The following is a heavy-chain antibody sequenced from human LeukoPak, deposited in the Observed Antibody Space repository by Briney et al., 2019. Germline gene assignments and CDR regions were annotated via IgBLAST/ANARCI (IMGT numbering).Heavy chain of an antibody. CDR1: GFTFSSYS. J-gene: IGHJ4*02. Sequence: GGSLTLTCAASGFTFSSYSMNWLRQAPGKGLEWVSYISNSSSTIYYADSVKGRFTISRDNAKNSLYLQMNSLRAEDTAVYYCARDRGSSCQDYWGQGTLVTVSS. D-gene: IGHD6-13*01. CDR2: ISNSSSTI. CDR3: ARDRGSSCQDY. V-gene: IGHV3-48*01.